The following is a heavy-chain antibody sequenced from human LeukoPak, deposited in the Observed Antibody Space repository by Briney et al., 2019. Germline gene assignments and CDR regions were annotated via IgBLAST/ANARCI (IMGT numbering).Heavy chain of an antibody. Sequence: GGSLRLSCAASGLAFSSSAMNWVRQTPGKGLEWLSYSSASSSDVYYADSVKGRFTISRDNAKSSLYLQMNSLTAEDTAIYFCARGRDHAFDIWGQGARVTVSS. CDR3: ARGRDHAFDI. CDR2: SSASSSDV. J-gene: IGHJ3*02. V-gene: IGHV3-48*01. CDR1: GLAFSSSA.